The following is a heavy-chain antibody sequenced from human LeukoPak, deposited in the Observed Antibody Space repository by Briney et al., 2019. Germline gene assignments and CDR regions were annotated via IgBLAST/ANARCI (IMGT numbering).Heavy chain of an antibody. CDR2: ISGSGGST. V-gene: IGHV3-23*01. Sequence: GGSLRLSCAASGFTFSSYAMSWVRQAPGKGLEWVSAISGSGGSTYYADSVKGRFTISRGNSKNTLYLQMNSLRAEDTAVYYCAKDPAALVAATSAIDYWGQGTLVTVSS. J-gene: IGHJ4*02. CDR3: AKDPAALVAATSAIDY. D-gene: IGHD2-15*01. CDR1: GFTFSSYA.